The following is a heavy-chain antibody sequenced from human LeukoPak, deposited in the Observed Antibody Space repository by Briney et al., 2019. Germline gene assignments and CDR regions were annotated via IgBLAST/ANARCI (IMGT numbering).Heavy chain of an antibody. Sequence: ASVKVSCKASGYTFTSYGISWVRQAPGQGLEWMGWISAYNGNTNYAQKLHGRVTMTTDTSTSTAYMELRSLRSDDTAVYYCARAVGMVQGELIDYYYYMDVWGKGTTVTVSS. D-gene: IGHD3-10*01. J-gene: IGHJ6*03. V-gene: IGHV1-18*01. CDR1: GYTFTSYG. CDR3: ARAVGMVQGELIDYYYYMDV. CDR2: ISAYNGNT.